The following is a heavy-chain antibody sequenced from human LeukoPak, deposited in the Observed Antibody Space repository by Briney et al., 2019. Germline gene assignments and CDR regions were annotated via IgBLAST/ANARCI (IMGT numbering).Heavy chain of an antibody. V-gene: IGHV3-7*03. CDR3: ARDLSSRDAF. J-gene: IGHJ4*02. D-gene: IGHD6-13*01. CDR1: GFTVSNYW. Sequence: PGGSLRLSCAASGFTVSNYWMSWVRQAPGEGLEWVACKHQNGGTEYYVDSVKGRFAISRDNSKNSLHLQMSSLTVEDTAVYYCARDLSSRDAFWGQGTLVIVSS. CDR2: KHQNGGTE.